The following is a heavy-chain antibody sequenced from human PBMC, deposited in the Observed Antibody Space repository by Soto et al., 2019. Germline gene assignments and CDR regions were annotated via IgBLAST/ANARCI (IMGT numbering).Heavy chain of an antibody. CDR3: ARVRYCSGGSCYSGYYYYGMDV. D-gene: IGHD2-15*01. CDR1: GGSISSGDYY. CDR2: IYYSGST. Sequence: SETLSITCTVSGGSISSGDYYWSWIRQPPGKGLEWIGYIYYSGSTYYNPSLKSRVTISVDTSKNQFSLKLSSVTAADTAVYYCARVRYCSGGSCYSGYYYYGMDVWGQGTTVTVSS. J-gene: IGHJ6*02. V-gene: IGHV4-30-4*01.